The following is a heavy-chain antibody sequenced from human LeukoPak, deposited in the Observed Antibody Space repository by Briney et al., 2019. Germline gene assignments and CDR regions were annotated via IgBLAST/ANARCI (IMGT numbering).Heavy chain of an antibody. Sequence: PSETLSLTCTASGGSVSSYYWSWIRQPPGKGLEWIGYIYYSGSTSYNPSLRSRVTISLDTSKNQFSLTLNSVTAADTAVYYCARTYNYNTIRYYFDYWGQGPLATVSS. CDR2: IYYSGST. CDR3: ARTYNYNTIRYYFDY. J-gene: IGHJ4*02. V-gene: IGHV4-59*02. D-gene: IGHD3-10*01. CDR1: GGSVSSYY.